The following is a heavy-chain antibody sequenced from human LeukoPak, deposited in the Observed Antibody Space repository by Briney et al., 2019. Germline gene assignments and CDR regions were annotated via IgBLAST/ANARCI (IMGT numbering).Heavy chain of an antibody. CDR2: ISAYNGNT. V-gene: IGHV1-18*01. D-gene: IGHD6-13*01. CDR1: GYTFTSYG. CDR3: ARVVGQLVRYYFDY. J-gene: IGHJ4*02. Sequence: ASVKVSCKASGYTFTSYGTSWVRQAPGQGLEWMGWISAYNGNTNYAQKLQGRVTMTTDTSTSTAYMELRSLRSDDTAVYYCARVVGQLVRYYFDYWGQGTLVTVSS.